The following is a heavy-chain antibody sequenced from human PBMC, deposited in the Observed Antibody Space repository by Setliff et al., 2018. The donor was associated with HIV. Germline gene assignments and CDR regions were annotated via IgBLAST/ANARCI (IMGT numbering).Heavy chain of an antibody. J-gene: IGHJ5*02. CDR1: GFTFSSYT. CDR3: ARDTAFSTTWTPSP. Sequence: LRLSCAASGFTFSSYTMHWVRQAPGKGLEWVAVITHDGSSKYYADSVKGRFTISRDNSKNTLYLQMNSPRAEDTAVYYCARDTAFSTTWTPSPWGPGTLVTAPQ. CDR2: ITHDGSSK. D-gene: IGHD2-2*01. V-gene: IGHV3-30*07.